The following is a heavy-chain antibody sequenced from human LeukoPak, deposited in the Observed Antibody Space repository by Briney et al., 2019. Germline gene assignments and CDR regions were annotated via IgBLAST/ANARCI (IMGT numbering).Heavy chain of an antibody. CDR1: GFTFGDYA. V-gene: IGHV3-49*03. CDR2: IRCKLYGGTT. CDR3: TRGMERGYDPYYFDY. D-gene: IGHD5-12*01. Sequence: GGSLRLSCTASGFTFGDYAMSWFRQAPGKGLELVGFIRCKLYGGTTENAASVKGRFTISRDDSKSIAYLQMNSLKTEDTAVYYCTRGMERGYDPYYFDYWGQGTLVTVSS. J-gene: IGHJ4*02.